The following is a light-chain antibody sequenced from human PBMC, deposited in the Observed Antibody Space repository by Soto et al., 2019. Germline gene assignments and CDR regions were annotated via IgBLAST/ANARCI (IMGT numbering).Light chain of an antibody. V-gene: IGKV1-39*01. Sequence: IKWIQKPCYRAASGRGRDPGTCRTSQGISSYLGWYQQKPAKAPKLLIYSASTLYSGVPSSFSVCGSGKTLILTGRRLQHADCADYSSYQSYRTPADTFSQGTKVDNK. CDR3: YQSYRTPADT. CDR2: SAS. CDR1: QGISSY. J-gene: IGKJ2*01.